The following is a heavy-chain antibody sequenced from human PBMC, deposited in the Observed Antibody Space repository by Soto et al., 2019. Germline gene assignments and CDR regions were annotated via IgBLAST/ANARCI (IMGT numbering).Heavy chain of an antibody. Sequence: ASVKVSCKASGYTFTNYGIHWVRQAPGQRLEWMGWINAGNGNTKYSQKFQGRVIITRDTSASTAYMELSSLRSEDTAVFYCARAGYSSGWYHWYFDFLGRRTLVPVSS. CDR2: INAGNGNT. D-gene: IGHD6-19*01. CDR3: ARAGYSSGWYHWYFDF. V-gene: IGHV1-3*01. CDR1: GYTFTNYG. J-gene: IGHJ2*01.